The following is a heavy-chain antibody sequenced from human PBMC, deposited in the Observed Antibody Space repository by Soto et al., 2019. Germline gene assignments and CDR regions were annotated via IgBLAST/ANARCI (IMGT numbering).Heavy chain of an antibody. V-gene: IGHV4-30-4*01. CDR1: GGSISSGDYY. CDR2: IYYSGNT. J-gene: IGHJ5*02. CDR3: ARAYSGYAYNYFGP. D-gene: IGHD5-12*01. Sequence: SETLSLTCTVSGGSISSGDYYWSWIRQPPGKGLEWIAYIYYSGNTYYNPSLKSRVSISVDTSKNQFSLNLNSVTAADTAVYCCARAYSGYAYNYFGPWGQGTLVTVS.